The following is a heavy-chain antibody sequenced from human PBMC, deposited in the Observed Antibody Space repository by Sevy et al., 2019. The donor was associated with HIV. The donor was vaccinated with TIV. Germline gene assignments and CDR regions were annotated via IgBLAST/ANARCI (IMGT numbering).Heavy chain of an antibody. CDR3: ARDIGGLGSF. V-gene: IGHV3-74*01. CDR1: GFTFSSYW. D-gene: IGHD3-16*01. Sequence: GGSLRLSCAASGFTFSSYWMHWVRQAPGKGLVWVSRSNEDGSTTNYADSVKGRFTISRDNPKNTLYLQMHSLRAEDTAVYYCARDIGGLGSFWGQGTTVTVSS. J-gene: IGHJ6*02. CDR2: SNEDGSTT.